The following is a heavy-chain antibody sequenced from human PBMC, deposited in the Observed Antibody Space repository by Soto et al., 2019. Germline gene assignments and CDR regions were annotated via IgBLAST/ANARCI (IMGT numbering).Heavy chain of an antibody. J-gene: IGHJ6*02. CDR2: ISAYNGKT. D-gene: IGHD1-20*01. CDR3: AGPSSGITGSIYVTDV. CDR1: GYTFTSYG. V-gene: IGHV1-18*01. Sequence: QVQLVQSGAEVKKPGASVKVSCKASGYTFTSYGISWVRQAPGQGLEWMGWISAYNGKTNYAQKLQGRVNMNPDTSTSTADMELMSLQSDGTAVYDCAGPSSGITGSIYVTDVWGQGTTVTVSS.